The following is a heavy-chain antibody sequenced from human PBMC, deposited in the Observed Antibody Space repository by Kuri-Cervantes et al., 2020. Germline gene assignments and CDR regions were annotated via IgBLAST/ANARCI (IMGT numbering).Heavy chain of an antibody. CDR3: AREVAVAGTGWFDP. D-gene: IGHD6-19*01. CDR2: IYHSGST. J-gene: IGHJ5*02. CDR1: GGSISSGGYS. V-gene: IGHV4-30-2*01. Sequence: SQTLSLTCAVSGGSISSGGYSWSWIRQPPGKGLEWIGYIYHSGSTYYNPSLKSRVTISVDRSKNQFSLKLSSVTAADTAVYYCAREVAVAGTGWFDPWGQGTLVTVSS.